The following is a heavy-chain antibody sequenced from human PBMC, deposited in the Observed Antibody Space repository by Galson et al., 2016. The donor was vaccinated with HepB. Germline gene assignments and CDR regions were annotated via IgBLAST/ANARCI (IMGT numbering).Heavy chain of an antibody. CDR1: GFPFSGYG. CDR2: IWFDGTYK. D-gene: IGHD6-13*01. CDR3: ARAGVSNWPDFDF. J-gene: IGHJ4*02. Sequence: SLRLSCAASGFPFSGYGMHWVRQAPGKGLEWVALIWFDGTYKYYADSVRGRFTISRDDSMNTVLLQMDSLRAEDTAVYYCARAGVSNWPDFDFWGQGALVTVSS. V-gene: IGHV3-33*01.